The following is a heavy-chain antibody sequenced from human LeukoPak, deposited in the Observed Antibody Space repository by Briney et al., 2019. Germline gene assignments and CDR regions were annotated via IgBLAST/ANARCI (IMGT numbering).Heavy chain of an antibody. Sequence: GASVKVSCKAAGGTFSSYAISWVRQASGQGLEWMGGIIPLFDTRNYAQNFQGRVTMTADESTSTAYMELSSLRSEDTAVYYCARVYDSGSYSCPHWGQGTLVTVSS. CDR1: GGTFSSYA. V-gene: IGHV1-69*13. D-gene: IGHD3-10*01. CDR3: ARVYDSGSYSCPH. CDR2: IIPLFDTR. J-gene: IGHJ4*02.